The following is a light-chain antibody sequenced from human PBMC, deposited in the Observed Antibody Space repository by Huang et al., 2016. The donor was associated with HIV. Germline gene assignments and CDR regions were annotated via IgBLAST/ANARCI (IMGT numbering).Light chain of an antibody. CDR2: DAS. CDR3: QQRNDWPPYT. J-gene: IGKJ2*01. Sequence: EVVLTQSPATLSLSPGERATLSCRASQSVTNFLAWYQQTPGQPPRLLIYDASTRATGIPPRFSGSGSGTDFTLTISILEPEDFAVYYCQQRNDWPPYTFGQGTRLEIK. CDR1: QSVTNF. V-gene: IGKV3-11*01.